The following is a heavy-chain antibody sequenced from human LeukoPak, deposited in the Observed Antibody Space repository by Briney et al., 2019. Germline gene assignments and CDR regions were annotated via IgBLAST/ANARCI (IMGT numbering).Heavy chain of an antibody. V-gene: IGHV3-53*01. J-gene: IGHJ3*02. Sequence: PGGSLRLSCAASGFTFSSYSMSWVRQAPGKGLEWVSNIYSGGSTYYADSVKGRFTISRDNSKNTVYLQMNSLGAGDTAVYFCARVRLDRSERNLDAFENWGQGTMVTVSS. CDR1: GFTFSSYS. CDR3: ARVRLDRSERNLDAFEN. D-gene: IGHD1-14*01. CDR2: IYSGGST.